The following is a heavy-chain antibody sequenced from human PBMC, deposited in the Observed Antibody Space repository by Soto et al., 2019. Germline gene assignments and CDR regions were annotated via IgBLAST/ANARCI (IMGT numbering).Heavy chain of an antibody. CDR1: GFTFSSYS. J-gene: IGHJ3*02. CDR2: ISSSSSYI. V-gene: IGHV3-21*01. CDR3: ARDSSSLRTGDAFDI. D-gene: IGHD3-16*02. Sequence: GESLKISCAASGFTFSSYSMNWVRQAPGKGLEWVSSISSSSSYIYYADSVKGRFTISRDNAKNSLYLQMNSLRAEDTAVYYCARDSSSLRTGDAFDIWGQGTMVTVSS.